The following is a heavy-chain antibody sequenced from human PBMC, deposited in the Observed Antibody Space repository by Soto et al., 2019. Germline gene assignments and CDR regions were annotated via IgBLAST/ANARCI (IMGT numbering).Heavy chain of an antibody. Sequence: GGSLRLSCAASGFTFSSYAMSWVRQAPGKGLEWVSGISGSGGSTYYADSVKGRFTISRDNSKNTLYLQMNSLRAEDTAVYYCAKGLIKIALAGTSIDYWGQGTLVTVSS. D-gene: IGHD6-19*01. J-gene: IGHJ4*02. V-gene: IGHV3-23*01. CDR1: GFTFSSYA. CDR3: AKGLIKIALAGTSIDY. CDR2: ISGSGGST.